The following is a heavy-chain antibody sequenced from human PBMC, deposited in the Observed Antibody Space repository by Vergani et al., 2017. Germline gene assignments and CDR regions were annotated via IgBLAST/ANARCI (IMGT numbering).Heavy chain of an antibody. J-gene: IGHJ4*02. V-gene: IGHV3-30*03. CDR1: GFTFSSYG. CDR2: ISYDGSNK. D-gene: IGHD3-3*01. CDR3: ARPRSIFGVVISNPVDY. Sequence: VQLLESGGGLVQPGGSLRLSCAASGFTFSSYGMHWVRQAPGKGLEWVAVISYDGSNKYYADSVKGRFTISRDNSKNTLYLQMNSLRAEDTAVYYCARPRSIFGVVISNPVDYWGQGTLVTVSS.